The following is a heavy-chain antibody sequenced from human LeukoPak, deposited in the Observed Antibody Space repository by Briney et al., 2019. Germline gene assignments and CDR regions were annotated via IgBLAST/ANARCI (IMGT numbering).Heavy chain of an antibody. CDR1: GFNVNKKY. V-gene: IGHV3-9*03. CDR2: LSWNSDSI. J-gene: IGHJ3*02. D-gene: IGHD6-6*01. Sequence: PGGSLRLSCAASGFNVNKKYMNWVRQAPGKGLEWVSGLSWNSDSIGYADSVKGRFTISRDNAKNSLYLQMNSLRTEDMALYYCAKDLSGQLERGQAFDIWGQGTMVTVSS. CDR3: AKDLSGQLERGQAFDI.